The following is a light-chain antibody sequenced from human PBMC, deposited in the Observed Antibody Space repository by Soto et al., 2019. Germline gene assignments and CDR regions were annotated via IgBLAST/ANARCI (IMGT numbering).Light chain of an antibody. CDR3: CAYAGSSFVV. CDR2: EVS. CDR1: SSDVGSYDL. Sequence: QSVLSQPASVSGSPGQSITISCSGTSSDVGSYDLVSWYQQHPGKVPKLMIFEVSKRPSGVSTRFSGSKSGNTASLTISGLEAEDEADYYCCAYAGSSFVVFGGGTQLTVL. V-gene: IGLV2-23*02. J-gene: IGLJ2*01.